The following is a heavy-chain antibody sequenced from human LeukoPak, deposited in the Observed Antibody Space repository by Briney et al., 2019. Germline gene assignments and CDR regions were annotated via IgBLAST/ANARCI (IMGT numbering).Heavy chain of an antibody. CDR2: IYYSGST. CDR3: ARQGTTVVTPSIN. V-gene: IGHV4-39*01. Sequence: SETLSLTCTVSGGSISSSSYYWGWIRQPPGKGLEWIGSIYYSGSTYYNPSLKSRVTISVDTSKNQFSLKLGSVTAADTAVYYCARQGTTVVTPSINWGQGTLVTVSS. D-gene: IGHD4-23*01. J-gene: IGHJ4*02. CDR1: GGSISSSSYY.